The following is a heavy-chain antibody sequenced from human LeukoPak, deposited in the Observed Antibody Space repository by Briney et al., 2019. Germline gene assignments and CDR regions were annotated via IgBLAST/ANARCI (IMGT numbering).Heavy chain of an antibody. J-gene: IGHJ5*02. V-gene: IGHV3-23*01. D-gene: IGHD3-22*01. CDR2: ISGSGGST. CDR3: AKCRYYYDSPDWFDP. CDR1: GFTLSSYA. Sequence: GGSLRLSCAASGFTLSSYAMSWVRQAPGKGLEWVSSISGSGGSTNYADSVKGRFTISRDNSKNTLYLQMNSLRAEDTAVYYCAKCRYYYDSPDWFDPWGQGTLVIVSS.